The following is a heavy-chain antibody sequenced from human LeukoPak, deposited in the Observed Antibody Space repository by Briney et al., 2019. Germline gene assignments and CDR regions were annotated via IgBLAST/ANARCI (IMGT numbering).Heavy chain of an antibody. CDR2: ISANNGYT. V-gene: IGHV1-18*01. Sequence: ASVKVSCKASGYSFTSSGISWVRQAPGQGLEWMGWISANNGYTNYAQKLQGRVTVTTDTSTTTAYMELRSLISDDTAVYYCARGASSWPTDFDYWGQGTLVTVSS. J-gene: IGHJ4*02. CDR1: GYSFTSSG. CDR3: ARGASSWPTDFDY. D-gene: IGHD6-13*01.